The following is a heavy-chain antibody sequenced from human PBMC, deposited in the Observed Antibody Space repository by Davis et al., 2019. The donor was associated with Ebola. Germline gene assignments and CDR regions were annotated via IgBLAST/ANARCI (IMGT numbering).Heavy chain of an antibody. J-gene: IGHJ4*02. CDR2: INHSGST. CDR1: GGSFSGYY. V-gene: IGHV4-34*01. CDR3: AREGYSSAWPSFFDY. D-gene: IGHD6-19*01. Sequence: MPSETLSLTCAVYGGSFSGYYWSWIRQPPGKGLEWIGEINHSGSTNYNPSLKSRVTISVDTSKNQFSLKLSSVTAADTAVYYCAREGYSSAWPSFFDYWGQGTLVTVSS.